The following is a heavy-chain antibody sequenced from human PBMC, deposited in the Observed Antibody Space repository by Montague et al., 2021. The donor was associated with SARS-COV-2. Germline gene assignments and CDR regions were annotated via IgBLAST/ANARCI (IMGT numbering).Heavy chain of an antibody. J-gene: IGHJ4*02. CDR2: LFFRGTT. CDR3: ARDSRGGSLYPFFDS. V-gene: IGHV4-39*07. Sequence: SETLSLTCAVSGGSISSTTYFWAWLPQPPGQEPEWIVSLFFRGTTYSXXXLKIRVTTSVDTSNNQFSLRLTSMTAADTAVYICARDSRGGSLYPFFDSWSQGTLVTVSS. CDR1: GGSISSTTYF. D-gene: IGHD3-10*01.